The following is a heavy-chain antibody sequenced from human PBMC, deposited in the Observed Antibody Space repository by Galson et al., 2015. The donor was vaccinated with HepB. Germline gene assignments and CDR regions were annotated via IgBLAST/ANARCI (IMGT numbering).Heavy chain of an antibody. CDR1: GFTFSSYA. CDR3: AKDQGDCSGGSCSAPFDY. V-gene: IGHV3-23*01. CDR2: ISGSGGST. J-gene: IGHJ4*02. D-gene: IGHD2-15*01. Sequence: SLRLSCAASGFTFSSYAMSWVRQAPGKGLEWVSAISGSGGSTYYADSVKGRFTISRDSSKNTLYLQMNSLRAEDTAVYYCAKDQGDCSGGSCSAPFDYWGQGTLVTVSS.